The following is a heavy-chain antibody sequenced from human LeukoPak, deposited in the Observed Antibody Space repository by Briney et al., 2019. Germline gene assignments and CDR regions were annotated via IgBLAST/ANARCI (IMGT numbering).Heavy chain of an antibody. CDR3: ARGLRRGYSYVYAMSELDYYLDV. J-gene: IGHJ6*03. Sequence: GGSLRLSCAASGFTFSSHAMTWVRQAPGKGLEWVSAISGTGGISKHADSVKGRFTISRDNSNHTLYLQMNSLSAEDMAVYYCARGLRRGYSYVYAMSELDYYLDVWGRGTTVNVS. V-gene: IGHV3-23*01. D-gene: IGHD5-18*01. CDR2: ISGTGGIS. CDR1: GFTFSSHA.